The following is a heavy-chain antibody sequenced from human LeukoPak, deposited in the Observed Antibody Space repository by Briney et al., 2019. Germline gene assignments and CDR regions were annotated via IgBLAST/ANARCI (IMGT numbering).Heavy chain of an antibody. V-gene: IGHV1-24*01. Sequence: ASVKVSCKVSGYTLTELSMHWVRQAPGKGLEWMGGFDPEDGETIYAQKFQDRVTMTEDTSTDTAYMELSSLRSEDTAVYYCATRIAVAGSFGGFDYWGQGTLVTVSS. J-gene: IGHJ4*02. CDR2: FDPEDGET. D-gene: IGHD6-19*01. CDR3: ATRIAVAGSFGGFDY. CDR1: GYTLTELS.